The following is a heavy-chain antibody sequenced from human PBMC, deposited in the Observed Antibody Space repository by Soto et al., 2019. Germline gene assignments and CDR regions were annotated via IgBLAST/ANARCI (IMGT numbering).Heavy chain of an antibody. Sequence: GGSLRLSCAASGVTFSSYWMHWVRQAPDKGLVWVSRINSDGSSTTYADSVKGRFTISRDNAKNTLYLQMNSLRAEDTAVYYCARALFYDIHLASWGQGTLVTVSS. V-gene: IGHV3-74*01. CDR2: INSDGSST. CDR1: GVTFSSYW. CDR3: ARALFYDIHLAS. D-gene: IGHD3-9*01. J-gene: IGHJ4*02.